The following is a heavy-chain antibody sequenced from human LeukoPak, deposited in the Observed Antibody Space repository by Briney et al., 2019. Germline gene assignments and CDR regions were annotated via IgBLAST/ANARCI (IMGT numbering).Heavy chain of an antibody. CDR1: RFTFSSYA. CDR2: ISGSGGST. Sequence: GVSLRLSCAASRFTFSSYAMSWVRQAPGKGLEWVSAISGSGGSTYYADSVKGRFTISRDNSKNTLYLQMNSLRAEDTAVYYCAKDASDYNSSLLWGQGTLVTVSS. D-gene: IGHD6-13*01. J-gene: IGHJ4*02. V-gene: IGHV3-23*01. CDR3: AKDASDYNSSLL.